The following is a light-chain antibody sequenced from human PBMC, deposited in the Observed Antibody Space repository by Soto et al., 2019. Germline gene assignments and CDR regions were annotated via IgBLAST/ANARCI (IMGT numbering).Light chain of an antibody. V-gene: IGKV3-20*01. Sequence: EIVLTQSPGTLSLSPGERATLSCRASQSVSSSYLAWYQQKPGQAPRLLIYGASSRATGIPDRFSGSGSGTYFTLTISRLESEDFAVYYCQQYGGSPGTFGQGTKLEIK. CDR1: QSVSSSY. J-gene: IGKJ2*01. CDR3: QQYGGSPGT. CDR2: GAS.